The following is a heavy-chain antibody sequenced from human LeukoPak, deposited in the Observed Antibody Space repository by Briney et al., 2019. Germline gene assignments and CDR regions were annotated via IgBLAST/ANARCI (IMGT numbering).Heavy chain of an antibody. D-gene: IGHD3-22*01. V-gene: IGHV3-23*01. CDR3: ARDRRNYYDSSGYYDY. CDR2: ISGSGGST. CDR1: GFTFSTYA. Sequence: PGGSLRLSCAASGFTFSTYAMSWVRQAPGKGLEWVSAISGSGGSTYQSDSVKGRFTISRDNSKNTLCLQMNSLRAEDTAVYYCARDRRNYYDSSGYYDYWGQGTLVTVSS. J-gene: IGHJ4*02.